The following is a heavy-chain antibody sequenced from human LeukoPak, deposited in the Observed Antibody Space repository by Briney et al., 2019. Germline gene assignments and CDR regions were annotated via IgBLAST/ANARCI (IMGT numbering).Heavy chain of an antibody. CDR2: IYYSGST. CDR3: ARAPGWFGELLLDY. Sequence: SETLSLTCIVSGGSISSYYWSWLRQPPGKGLEWIGYIYYSGSTNYNPSLKSRVTISVDTSKNQFSLKLSSVTAADTAVYYCARAPGWFGELLLDYWGQGTLVTVSS. V-gene: IGHV4-59*01. D-gene: IGHD3-10*01. J-gene: IGHJ4*02. CDR1: GGSISSYY.